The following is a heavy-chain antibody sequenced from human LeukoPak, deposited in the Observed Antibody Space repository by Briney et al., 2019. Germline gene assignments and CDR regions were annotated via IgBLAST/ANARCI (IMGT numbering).Heavy chain of an antibody. CDR2: IYPGDSDA. D-gene: IGHD3-22*01. J-gene: IGHJ4*02. CDR1: GYSFTNYW. Sequence: GESLKISCKGSGYSFTNYWIGWVRQMPGKGLKWMGIIYPGDSDARYSPSFQGQVTISADKSIGTAYLQWSSLKASDTAMYYCARTDSSATGGFDYWGQGTLVTVSS. CDR3: ARTDSSATGGFDY. V-gene: IGHV5-51*01.